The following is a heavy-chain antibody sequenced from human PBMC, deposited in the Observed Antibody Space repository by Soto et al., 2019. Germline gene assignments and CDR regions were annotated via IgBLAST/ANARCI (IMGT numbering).Heavy chain of an antibody. J-gene: IGHJ4*02. V-gene: IGHV1-46*03. CDR1: GGTFSSYA. CDR2: IHPSGGGT. Sequence: ASVKVSCKASGGTFSSYAISWVRQAPGQALEWMGVIHPSGGGTTYAQKFLGRVTVTRDTSTTTVFMELSSLRSDDTAVYYCARGGHIAVVTASFDYLGQGTLFTV. D-gene: IGHD2-21*02. CDR3: ARGGHIAVVTASFDY.